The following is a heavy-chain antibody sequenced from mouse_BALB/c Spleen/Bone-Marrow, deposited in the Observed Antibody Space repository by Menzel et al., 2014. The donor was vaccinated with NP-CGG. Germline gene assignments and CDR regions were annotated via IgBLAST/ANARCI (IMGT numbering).Heavy chain of an antibody. Sequence: EVQLVESGGGLVKPGGSLKLSCAASGFAFSSYDMSWVRQTPEKRLEWVAYISSGGDSTYYSDTVKGRFTISRDNAKNTLYLEMSSLKSEDTAMYYCARHMIRGFAYWGQGTLVTVSA. D-gene: IGHD2-4*01. CDR1: GFAFSSYD. CDR2: ISSGGDST. J-gene: IGHJ3*01. CDR3: ARHMIRGFAY. V-gene: IGHV5-12-1*01.